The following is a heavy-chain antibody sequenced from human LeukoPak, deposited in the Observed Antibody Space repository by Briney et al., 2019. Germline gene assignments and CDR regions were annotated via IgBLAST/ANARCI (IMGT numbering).Heavy chain of an antibody. V-gene: IGHV4-34*01. CDR2: INHSGST. D-gene: IGHD6-13*01. Sequence: SETLSLTCAVYGGSFSGYYWGWIRQPPGKGLEWIGEINHSGSTNYNPSLKSRVTISVDTSKNQFSLKLSSVTAADTAVYYCARGRSRSSWYGPDYWGQGTLVTVSS. J-gene: IGHJ4*02. CDR3: ARGRSRSSWYGPDY. CDR1: GGSFSGYY.